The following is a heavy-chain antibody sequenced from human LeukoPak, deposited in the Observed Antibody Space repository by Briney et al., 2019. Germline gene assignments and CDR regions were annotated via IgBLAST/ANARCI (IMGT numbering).Heavy chain of an antibody. CDR2: ISGRTGRP. CDR3: AIERGADYFHDAFDF. Sequence: GGSLRLSCAVSGLSITNKAMSWVRHGPGKGLEWVSGISGRTGRPYYADSVKGRFTISRDSSQSTLNLEMNSLRVEDTALYYCAIERGADYFHDAFDFWGQGTMVTVSS. CDR1: GLSITNKA. J-gene: IGHJ3*01. D-gene: IGHD3-9*01. V-gene: IGHV3-23*01.